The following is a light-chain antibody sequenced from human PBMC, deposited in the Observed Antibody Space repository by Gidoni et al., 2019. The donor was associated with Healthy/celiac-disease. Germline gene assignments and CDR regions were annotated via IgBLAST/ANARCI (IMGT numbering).Light chain of an antibody. V-gene: IGKV1-39*01. CDR2: AAS. CDR1: QSISSY. Sequence: DIQMTQPPSSLSASVGDRVTITCRASQSISSYLNWYQQKPGTAPKLLIYAASSLQSGVPSRFSGSGSGTDFTLTISSLQPEDFATYYCQQSYSTPPTFGQGTKLEIK. J-gene: IGKJ2*01. CDR3: QQSYSTPPT.